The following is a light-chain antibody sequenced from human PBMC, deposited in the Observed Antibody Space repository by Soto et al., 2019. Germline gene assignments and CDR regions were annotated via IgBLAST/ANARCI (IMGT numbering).Light chain of an antibody. J-gene: IGLJ2*01. V-gene: IGLV2-8*01. CDR3: SSYAGTNNYVV. Sequence: QSALTQPPSASGSPGQSVTISCTGTSSDVGGHNYVSWYQQHPGKAPKLMIYEVIKRPSGVSDRFSGSKSGNTASLTVSGLQAEDEADYFCSSYAGTNNYVVFGGGTKLTVL. CDR1: SSDVGGHNY. CDR2: EVI.